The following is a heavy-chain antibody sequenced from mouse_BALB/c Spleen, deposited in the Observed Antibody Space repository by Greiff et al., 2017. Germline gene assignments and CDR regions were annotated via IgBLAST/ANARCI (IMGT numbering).Heavy chain of an antibody. CDR2: IWSDGST. V-gene: IGHV2-6-2*01. D-gene: IGHD2-3*01. CDR3: ARHNGYYGYFDY. CDR1: GFSLTSYG. Sequence: QVQLKESGPDLVAPSQSLSITCTVSGFSLTSYGVHWVRQPPGKGLEWLVVIWSDGSTTYNSALKSRLSISKDNSKSQVFLKMNSLQTDDTAMYYCARHNGYYGYFDYWGQGTTLTVYS. J-gene: IGHJ2*01.